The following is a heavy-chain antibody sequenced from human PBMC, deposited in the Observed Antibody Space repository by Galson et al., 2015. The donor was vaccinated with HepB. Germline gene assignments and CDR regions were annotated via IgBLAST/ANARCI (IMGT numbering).Heavy chain of an antibody. CDR3: ARASPHDYNTPRYYYDMDV. CDR1: GGTFSNHG. D-gene: IGHD4-11*01. CDR2: IIPIFSTT. V-gene: IGHV1-69*06. Sequence: SVKVSCKASGGTFSNHGISWVRQAPGQGLEWMGAIIPIFSTTHYAQKFQDRVTITADRSTSTAYMELSSLRSEDTAVYYCARASPHDYNTPRYYYDMDVWGQGTTVIVSS. J-gene: IGHJ6*02.